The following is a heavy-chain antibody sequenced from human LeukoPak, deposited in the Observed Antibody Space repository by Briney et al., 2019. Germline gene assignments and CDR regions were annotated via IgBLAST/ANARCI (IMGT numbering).Heavy chain of an antibody. Sequence: SETLSLTCAVSGGSISSSNWWSWVRQPPGKGLEWIGEISHSGSTNSNPSLESRVTISVDKSKNQFSLELTSVTAADTAVYFCARVTATTLFDYWGQGTLVTVSS. CDR2: ISHSGST. V-gene: IGHV4-4*02. CDR3: ARVTATTLFDY. CDR1: GGSISSSNW. D-gene: IGHD2-21*02. J-gene: IGHJ4*02.